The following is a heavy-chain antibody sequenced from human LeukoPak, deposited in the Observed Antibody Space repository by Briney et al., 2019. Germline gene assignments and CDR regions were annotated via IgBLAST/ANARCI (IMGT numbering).Heavy chain of an antibody. Sequence: SETLSLTCAVYGGSFSGYYWSWIRQPPGKGLEWIGEINHSGSTNYNPSLKSRVTISVDTSKNQFSLKLSSVTAADTAVYYCARGAAAVYWGQGALVTVSS. V-gene: IGHV4-34*01. J-gene: IGHJ4*02. CDR1: GGSFSGYY. CDR3: ARGAAAVY. D-gene: IGHD6-13*01. CDR2: INHSGST.